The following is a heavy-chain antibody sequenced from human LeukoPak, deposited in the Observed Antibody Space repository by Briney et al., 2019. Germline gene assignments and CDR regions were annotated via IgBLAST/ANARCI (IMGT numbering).Heavy chain of an antibody. CDR3: ARVGGVGATTFFDY. Sequence: SETLSLTCTVSGGSISSGSYYWSWIRQPPGKGLEWIGYIYYSGSTNYNPSLKSRVTISVDTSKNQFSLKLSSVTAADTAVYYCARVGGVGATTFFDYWGQGTLVTVSS. CDR1: GGSISSGSYY. V-gene: IGHV4-61*01. D-gene: IGHD1-26*01. J-gene: IGHJ4*02. CDR2: IYYSGST.